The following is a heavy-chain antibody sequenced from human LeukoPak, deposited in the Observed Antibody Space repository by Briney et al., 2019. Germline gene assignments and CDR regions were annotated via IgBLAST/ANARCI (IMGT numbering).Heavy chain of an antibody. D-gene: IGHD2-15*01. CDR3: ASVAGSGGSYWAPYYYYYMDV. Sequence: SETLSLTCTVSGSSISNYYWGWMRQAPGKGRVGIGSIYYSGNTYYNSSLKSRVTISVDTSKKQFSLKLSSVTAADTAVYYCASVAGSGGSYWAPYYYYYMDVWGKGTTVTISS. V-gene: IGHV4-39*07. CDR2: IYYSGNT. J-gene: IGHJ6*03. CDR1: GSSISNYY.